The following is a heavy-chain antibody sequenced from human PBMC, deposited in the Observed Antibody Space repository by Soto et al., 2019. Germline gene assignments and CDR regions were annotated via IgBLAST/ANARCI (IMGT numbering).Heavy chain of an antibody. CDR3: ARVSKEYWYFDL. V-gene: IGHV4-59*08. Sequence: QVQLQESGPGLVKPSETLSLTYTVSGGSISNYYWSWIRQSPGKGLEWIGYVYYSGSTNHNPSLKSRVTISVDTSKNQFSLKLSSVTAADTAVYYCARVSKEYWYFDLWGRGTLVTVSS. CDR1: GGSISNYY. J-gene: IGHJ2*01. CDR2: VYYSGST.